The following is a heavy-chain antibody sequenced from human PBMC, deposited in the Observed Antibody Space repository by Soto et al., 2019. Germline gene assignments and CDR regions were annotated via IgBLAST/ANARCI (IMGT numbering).Heavy chain of an antibody. CDR1: GYSFTSYA. Sequence: QVQLVQSGAGVKKPGASVKVSCKASGYSFTSYAISWVRQAPGQGLEWMGWISAYNGHTNYAQKLQGRVTMTTDTRTSTAYMELRSLTSDDTAVYYCARDLSIGLFDYWGQGTLVTVSS. CDR2: ISAYNGHT. D-gene: IGHD2-21*01. CDR3: ARDLSIGLFDY. J-gene: IGHJ4*02. V-gene: IGHV1-18*01.